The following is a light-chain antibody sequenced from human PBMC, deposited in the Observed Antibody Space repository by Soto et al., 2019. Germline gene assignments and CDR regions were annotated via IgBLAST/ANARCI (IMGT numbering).Light chain of an antibody. CDR3: QQYNNWPPWT. CDR2: QTS. J-gene: IGKJ1*01. Sequence: EIVLTQSPATLSSFPGDRVTLSCRASQYINTRLAWYQHRPGQAPRLLIYQTSLRAAGIPARFSGSGSGTEFTLTISRLQSDDFAVYYCQQYNNWPPWTFGQGTKVDIK. V-gene: IGKV3D-15*01. CDR1: QYINTR.